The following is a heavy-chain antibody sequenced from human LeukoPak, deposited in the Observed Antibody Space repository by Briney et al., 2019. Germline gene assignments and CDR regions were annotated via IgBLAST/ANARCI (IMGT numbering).Heavy chain of an antibody. CDR1: RFTFDTSW. CDR2: IQSKTDGGTT. Sequence: GGSLRLSCVASRFTFDTSWMSWVRQAPGKGLEWVGRIQSKTDGGTTDYAAPVKGRFTISRDDSKNTLYLQMNSLKTEDTAVYYCTTDVVGGSYYYYYYYYMDVWGKGTTVTISS. J-gene: IGHJ6*03. D-gene: IGHD1-26*01. V-gene: IGHV3-15*01. CDR3: TTDVVGGSYYYYYYYYMDV.